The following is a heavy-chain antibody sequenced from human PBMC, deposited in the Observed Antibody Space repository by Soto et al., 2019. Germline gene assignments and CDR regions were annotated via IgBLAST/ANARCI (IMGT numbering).Heavy chain of an antibody. Sequence: QVQLVESGGGVVQPGKSLRLACVVSGFTFGSHAMHWVRQAPGKGLEWVAVIWFDGSNKYYADSVKGRFTISRDNSKNTLYLPMNSLRVEDTGVYYCARDRELSSSHFAHWGQGTLVTVSS. D-gene: IGHD6-6*01. CDR3: ARDRELSSSHFAH. CDR1: GFTFGSHA. CDR2: IWFDGSNK. V-gene: IGHV3-33*01. J-gene: IGHJ4*02.